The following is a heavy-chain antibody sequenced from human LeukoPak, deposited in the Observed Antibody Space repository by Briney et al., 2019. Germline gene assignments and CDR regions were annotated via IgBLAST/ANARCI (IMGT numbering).Heavy chain of an antibody. Sequence: GGSLRLSCAASGFTFSSYWMSWVRQPPGKGLEWVANIKQDATEKNYVDSVKGRFTISRDNAKKSLYLQMNSLRAEDTAVYYCGRFPSLYYYYYMDVWGKGTTVTVSS. V-gene: IGHV3-7*01. CDR2: IKQDATEK. J-gene: IGHJ6*03. D-gene: IGHD3-3*01. CDR3: GRFPSLYYYYYMDV. CDR1: GFTFSSYW.